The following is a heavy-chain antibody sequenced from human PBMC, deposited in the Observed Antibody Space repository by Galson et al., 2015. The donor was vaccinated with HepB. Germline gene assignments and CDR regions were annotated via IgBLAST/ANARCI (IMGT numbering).Heavy chain of an antibody. CDR1: GYSFTTFW. CDR2: IDPSDSYT. D-gene: IGHD3-10*01. J-gene: IGHJ4*02. V-gene: IGHV5-10-1*01. CDR3: ASRHYYFRSGTWHNVSDD. Sequence: QSGAEVKKPGESLKISCKGSGYSFTTFWITWVRQRPGKGLEWMGRIDPSDSYTDYSPSFQGHVTISSDKSITTAYLHLNTLKASATAIYYCASRHYYFRSGTWHNVSDDWGQGAQVTVSS.